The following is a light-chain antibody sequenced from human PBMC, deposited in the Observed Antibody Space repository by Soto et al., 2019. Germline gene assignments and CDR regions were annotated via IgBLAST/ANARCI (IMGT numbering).Light chain of an antibody. CDR1: QSINSW. V-gene: IGKV1-5*01. Sequence: DIQMTQSPSTLSASVGDRVTITCRASQSINSWLAWYQQKPGKAPKLLIYDASSLEVGVPSRFSGSGSGTEFTLTISSLQPDDFATYDCQHYNSYPLTFGGGTKVDIK. CDR2: DAS. CDR3: QHYNSYPLT. J-gene: IGKJ4*01.